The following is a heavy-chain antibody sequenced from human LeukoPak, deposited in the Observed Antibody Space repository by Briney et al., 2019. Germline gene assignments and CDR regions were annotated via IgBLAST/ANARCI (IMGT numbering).Heavy chain of an antibody. D-gene: IGHD2-2*02. CDR2: IYYSGST. CDR1: GGSISSGDYY. J-gene: IGHJ5*02. Sequence: PSETLSLTCTVSGGSISSGDYYWSWIRQPPGKGLEWIGYIYYSGSTYYNPSLKSRVTISVDTSKNQFSLKLSSVTAADTAVYYCARRYCSSTSCYMEGWFDPWGQGTLVTVSS. V-gene: IGHV4-30-4*08. CDR3: ARRYCSSTSCYMEGWFDP.